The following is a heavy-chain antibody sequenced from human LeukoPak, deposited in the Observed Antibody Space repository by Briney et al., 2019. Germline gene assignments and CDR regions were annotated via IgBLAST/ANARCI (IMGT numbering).Heavy chain of an antibody. CDR3: ARDLEL. J-gene: IGHJ5*02. Sequence: ASVKVSCKASGYTFTDYYIHWVRQAPRPGPEWMGWINPNRGGTNYAQNCQGGVTMTRDTSISTAYMELSRLRSDDTAVYYCARDLELWGQGTLVAVSS. CDR2: INPNRGGT. V-gene: IGHV1-2*02. CDR1: GYTFTDYY.